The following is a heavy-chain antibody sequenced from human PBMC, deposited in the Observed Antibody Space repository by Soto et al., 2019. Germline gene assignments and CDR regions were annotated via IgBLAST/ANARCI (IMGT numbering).Heavy chain of an antibody. V-gene: IGHV1-2*02. CDR1: GYTFTGYY. Sequence: GASVKVSCKASGYTFTGYYMHWVRQAPGQGLEWMGWINPNSGGTNYAQKFQGRVTMTRDTSISTAYMELSRLRSDDTAVYYCARDEYSGSPISHNWFDPWGQGTLVTVSS. J-gene: IGHJ5*02. CDR3: ARDEYSGSPISHNWFDP. D-gene: IGHD6-6*01. CDR2: INPNSGGT.